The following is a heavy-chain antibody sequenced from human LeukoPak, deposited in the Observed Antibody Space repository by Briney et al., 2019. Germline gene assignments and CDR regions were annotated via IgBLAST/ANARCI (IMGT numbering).Heavy chain of an antibody. V-gene: IGHV6-1*01. CDR3: ARDYWSNVKTQYYYMDV. J-gene: IGHJ6*03. CDR1: GDSVSSNSAA. Sequence: SQTLSLTCAISGDSVSSNSAAWNWIRQSPSRGLEWLGRTYYRSKWYNDYAVSVKSRITINPDTSKNQFSLQLNSVTPEDTAVYYCARDYWSNVKTQYYYMDVWGKGTTVTVSS. CDR2: TYYRSKWYN. D-gene: IGHD2-8*02.